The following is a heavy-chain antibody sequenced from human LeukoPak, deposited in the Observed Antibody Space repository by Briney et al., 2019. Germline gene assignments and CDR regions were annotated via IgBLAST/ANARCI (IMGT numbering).Heavy chain of an antibody. CDR2: IYYSGIT. Sequence: SETLSLTCTVSGASMTNYYWSWIRKPPGKGLEWIGYIYYSGITNYNPPLTSRVSISVDMSKNQFSLKLTSVTAADTAVYYCARGRGYFDPFDPWGQGTLVTVSS. CDR1: GASMTNYY. V-gene: IGHV4-59*01. CDR3: ARGRGYFDPFDP. J-gene: IGHJ5*02. D-gene: IGHD3-9*01.